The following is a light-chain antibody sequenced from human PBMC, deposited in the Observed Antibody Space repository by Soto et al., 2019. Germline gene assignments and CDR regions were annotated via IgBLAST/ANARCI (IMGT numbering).Light chain of an antibody. J-gene: IGKJ2*03. CDR3: HQSLSSPYS. V-gene: IGKV1-39*01. Sequence: IQMTQSPSSLSASVGDRVTITCRASQDIANFLHWYQYKPGKAPRLLIYAASNLQRGVPSRFSGRGSGTDFTLTINSLEPEDFASYYCHQSLSSPYSFGPGTKVEIK. CDR1: QDIANF. CDR2: AAS.